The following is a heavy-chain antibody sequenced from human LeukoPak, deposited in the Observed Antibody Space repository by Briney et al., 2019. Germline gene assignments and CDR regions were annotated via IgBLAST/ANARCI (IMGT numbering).Heavy chain of an antibody. V-gene: IGHV1-18*01. CDR2: ISAYNGNT. D-gene: IGHD2-2*01. J-gene: IGHJ6*03. CDR1: GYTFTSYG. Sequence: ASVKVSCKASGYTFTSYGISWVRQAPGRGLEWMGWISAYNGNTNYAQKLQGRVTMTTDTSTSTAYMELRSLRSDDTAVYYCARKPAANYYYYMDVWGKGTTVTVSS. CDR3: ARKPAANYYYYMDV.